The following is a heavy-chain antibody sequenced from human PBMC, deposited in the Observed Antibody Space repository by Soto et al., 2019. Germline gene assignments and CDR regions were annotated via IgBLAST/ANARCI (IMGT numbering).Heavy chain of an antibody. D-gene: IGHD1-26*01. CDR1: GFTFSSYA. CDR3: ARAPGSYDDAFDI. CDR2: ISYDGSNK. Sequence: GGSLRLSCAASGFTFSSYAMHWVRQAPGKGLEWVAVISYDGSNKYYADSVKGRFTISRDNSKNTLYLQMNSLRAEDTAVYYCARAPGSYDDAFDIWGQGTMVTVSS. J-gene: IGHJ3*02. V-gene: IGHV3-30-3*01.